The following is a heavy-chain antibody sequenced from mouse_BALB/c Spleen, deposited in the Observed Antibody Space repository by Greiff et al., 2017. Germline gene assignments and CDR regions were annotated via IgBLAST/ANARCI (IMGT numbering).Heavy chain of an antibody. CDR2: ILPGSGST. Sequence: VQLQQSGAELMKPGASVKISCKATGYTFSSYWIEWVKQRPGHGLEWIGEILPGSGSTNYNEKFKGKATFTADTSSNTAYMQLSSLTSEDSAVYYCASRIYYDYDDFDYWGQGTTLTVSS. CDR3: ASRIYYDYDDFDY. J-gene: IGHJ2*01. D-gene: IGHD2-4*01. V-gene: IGHV1-9*01. CDR1: GYTFSSYW.